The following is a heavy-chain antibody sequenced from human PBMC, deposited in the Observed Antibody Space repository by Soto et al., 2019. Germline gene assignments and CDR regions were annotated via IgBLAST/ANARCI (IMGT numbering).Heavy chain of an antibody. CDR1: GFTFSSYS. Sequence: EVQLVESGGGLVQPGGSLRLSCAASGFTFSSYSMNWVRQAPGKGLEWVSYISSSSSTIYYADSVKGRFTISRDKAKNSMYLQMNRLRAEDTAVYYWAREADILNWFDPWGQGTLVTVSS. D-gene: IGHD3-9*01. CDR2: ISSSSSTI. V-gene: IGHV3-48*01. CDR3: AREADILNWFDP. J-gene: IGHJ5*02.